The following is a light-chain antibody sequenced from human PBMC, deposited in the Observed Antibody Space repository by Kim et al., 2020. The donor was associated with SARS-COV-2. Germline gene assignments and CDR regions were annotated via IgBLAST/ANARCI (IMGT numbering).Light chain of an antibody. CDR2: AVS. CDR3: SSYTRSSTNYV. J-gene: IGLJ1*01. CDR1: SSDVGSYNY. V-gene: IGLV2-14*03. Sequence: QSITLSCTGTSSDVGSYNYVSWYQKRPGKAPKLMIYAVSNRPSGVSNRFSGSKSGNTASLTISGLQAEDEADYYCSSYTRSSTNYVFGTGTKVTVL.